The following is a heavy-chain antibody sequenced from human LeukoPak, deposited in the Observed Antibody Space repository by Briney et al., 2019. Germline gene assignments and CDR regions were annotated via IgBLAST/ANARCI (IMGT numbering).Heavy chain of an antibody. CDR2: IGTAADA. CDR3: ARGWTGTTYDAFDM. CDR1: GFTFSTYD. V-gene: IGHV3-13*01. D-gene: IGHD4-17*01. J-gene: IGHJ3*02. Sequence: GGSLRLSCAASGFTFSTYDMHWVRLPTGKGLEWVSSIGTAADAYYADSVKGRFTISRENAKNSLYLQMNSLGAGDTAVYYCARGWTGTTYDAFDMWGQGILVTVSS.